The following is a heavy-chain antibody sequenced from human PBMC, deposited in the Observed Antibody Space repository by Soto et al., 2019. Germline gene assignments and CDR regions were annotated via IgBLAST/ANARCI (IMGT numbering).Heavy chain of an antibody. CDR1: GASISSYY. D-gene: IGHD2-15*01. V-gene: IGHV4-59*01. Sequence: SETLSLTCTVSGASISSYYWSWIRQPPGKVLEWIGYIYYTGSSGGTNYNPSLKSRVTISVDTSKNQFSLKLSSVTAADTAVYDCARGGGILKWFDPLGQRTLVIVSS. CDR2: IYYTGSSGGT. CDR3: ARGGGILKWFDP. J-gene: IGHJ5*02.